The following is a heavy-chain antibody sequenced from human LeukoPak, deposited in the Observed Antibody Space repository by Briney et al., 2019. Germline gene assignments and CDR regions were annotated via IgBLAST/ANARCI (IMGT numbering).Heavy chain of an antibody. CDR2: MNPNGGNT. J-gene: IGHJ6*02. V-gene: IGHV1-8*01. Sequence: ASVKVSCKASGYTFTSYDINWVRQATGQGLEWMGWMNPNGGNTGYAQKFQGRVTMTRNTSISTAYMELSSLRSEDTAVYYCARFHSPRSIAAAVSYYGMDVWGQGTTVTVSS. D-gene: IGHD6-13*01. CDR3: ARFHSPRSIAAAVSYYGMDV. CDR1: GYTFTSYD.